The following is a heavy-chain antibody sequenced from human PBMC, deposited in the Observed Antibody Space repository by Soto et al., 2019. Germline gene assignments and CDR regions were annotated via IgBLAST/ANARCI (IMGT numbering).Heavy chain of an antibody. V-gene: IGHV4-4*02. J-gene: IGHJ4*02. D-gene: IGHD3-10*01. Sequence: SETLSLTCTVSGGSIDNVYWWSWVRQSPGKGLEWIGETSHDGVTNYNPSLKSRVTISVDTSKSQFSLKLTSVTAADTAVYYCARDKITGLFDYWGQGTLVTVSS. CDR2: TSHDGVT. CDR1: GGSIDNVYW. CDR3: ARDKITGLFDY.